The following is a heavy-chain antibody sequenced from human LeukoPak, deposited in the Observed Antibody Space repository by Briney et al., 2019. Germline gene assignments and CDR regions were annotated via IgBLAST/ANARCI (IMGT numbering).Heavy chain of an antibody. CDR2: MNPNSGNT. V-gene: IGHV1-8*01. J-gene: IGHJ4*02. CDR3: ARGEMITFGGVIVYVY. D-gene: IGHD3-16*02. Sequence: GASVKVSCKASGYTFTSYDINWVRQATGQGLEWMGWMNPNSGNTGYAQKFQGRVTMTRNTSISTAYMELSSLRSEDTAVYYCARGEMITFGGVIVYVYWGQGTLVTVSS. CDR1: GYTFTSYD.